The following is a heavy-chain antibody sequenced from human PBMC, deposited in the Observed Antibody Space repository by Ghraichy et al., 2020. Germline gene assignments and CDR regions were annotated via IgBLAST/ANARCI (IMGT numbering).Heavy chain of an antibody. V-gene: IGHV4-59*01. J-gene: IGHJ4*02. CDR1: GGSISGYY. D-gene: IGHD6-13*01. Sequence: SETLSLTCTVFGGSISGYYWSWIRQPPGKGLEWIGYIHYSGSTSYNPSLKSRATISVDTSKNQFSLQLTSMTAADTAVYYCAGGSWLYFFDYWGQGTLVSVSS. CDR3: AGGSWLYFFDY. CDR2: IHYSGST.